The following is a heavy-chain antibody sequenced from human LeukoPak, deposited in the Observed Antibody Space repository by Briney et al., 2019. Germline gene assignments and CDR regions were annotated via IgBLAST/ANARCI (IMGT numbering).Heavy chain of an antibody. D-gene: IGHD3-16*02. CDR3: ARPSTDYVWGSYRTGAFDI. Sequence: KPSETLSLTCTVSGGSISSSSYYWGWIRQPPGKGLEWIGSIDYSGSTYYNPSLKSRVTISVDTSKNQFSLKLSSVTAADTAVYYCARPSTDYVWGSYRTGAFDIWGQGTMVTVSS. V-gene: IGHV4-39*01. CDR1: GGSISSSSYY. CDR2: IDYSGST. J-gene: IGHJ3*02.